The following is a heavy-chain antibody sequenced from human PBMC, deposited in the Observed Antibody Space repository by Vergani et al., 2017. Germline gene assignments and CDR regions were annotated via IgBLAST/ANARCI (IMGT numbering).Heavy chain of an antibody. J-gene: IGHJ3*02. CDR3: ASGNIEYSGGDCYSYAFDI. V-gene: IGHV4-30-2*01. CDR1: RGSISSGGYS. D-gene: IGHD2-21*02. Sequence: QLQLQESGSGLVKPSQTLSLTCAVSRGSISSGGYSWSWIRQPPGKGLEWIGYIYHSGSTYYNPSLKSRVTISVDRSKNQFSLKLSSVTAADTAVYYWASGNIEYSGGDCYSYAFDIWGQGTMVTVSS. CDR2: IYHSGST.